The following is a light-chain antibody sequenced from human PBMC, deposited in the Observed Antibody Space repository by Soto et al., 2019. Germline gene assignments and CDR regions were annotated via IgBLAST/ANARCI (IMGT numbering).Light chain of an antibody. V-gene: IGKV3-11*01. J-gene: IGKJ3*01. CDR1: QSVSSN. Sequence: EIVMTQSPATLSVSPGERATLSCRASQSVSSNLAWYQQKPGQAPRLLIYDASTRATGIPARFSGRGSGTDFTLTISSLEPEDFAVYYCQQRSNWLPFTFGPGTKVDL. CDR3: QQRSNWLPFT. CDR2: DAS.